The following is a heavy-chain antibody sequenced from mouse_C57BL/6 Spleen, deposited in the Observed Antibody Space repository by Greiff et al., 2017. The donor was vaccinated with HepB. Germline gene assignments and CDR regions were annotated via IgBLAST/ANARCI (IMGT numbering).Heavy chain of an antibody. Sequence: QVQLKESGAELVKPGASVKISCKASGYAFSSYWMNWVKQRPGKGLEWIGQIYPGDGDTNYNGKFKGKATLTADKSSSTAYMQLSSLTSEDSAVYFCARRGRGAMDYWGQGTSVTVSS. CDR2: IYPGDGDT. CDR3: ARRGRGAMDY. J-gene: IGHJ4*01. D-gene: IGHD1-1*01. V-gene: IGHV1-80*01. CDR1: GYAFSSYW.